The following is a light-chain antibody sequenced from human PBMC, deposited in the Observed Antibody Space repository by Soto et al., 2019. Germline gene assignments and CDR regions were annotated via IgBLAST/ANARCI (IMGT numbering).Light chain of an antibody. CDR1: RSDVGGYNF. Sequence: QSALTQPRSVSESPGQSVTISCTGTRSDVGGYNFVSWYQQYPGKAPKLMIYDVSKRPSGVPDRFSGSKSGNTASLTISGLQAEDEADYYCSSYAGTYAYVFGTGTKVTVL. J-gene: IGLJ1*01. CDR3: SSYAGTYAYV. V-gene: IGLV2-11*01. CDR2: DVS.